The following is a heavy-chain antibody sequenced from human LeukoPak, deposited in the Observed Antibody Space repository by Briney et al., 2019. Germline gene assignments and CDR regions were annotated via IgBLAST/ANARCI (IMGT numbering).Heavy chain of an antibody. Sequence: PSETLSLTCAVYGGSFSGYYWSWIRQPAGKGLEWIGRIYTSGSTNYNPSLKSRVTMSVDTSKNQFSLKLSSVTAADTAVYYCARDGQDYYFYGMDVWGQGTTVTVSS. J-gene: IGHJ6*02. CDR3: ARDGQDYYFYGMDV. CDR1: GGSFSGYY. V-gene: IGHV4-4*07. CDR2: IYTSGST. D-gene: IGHD2-15*01.